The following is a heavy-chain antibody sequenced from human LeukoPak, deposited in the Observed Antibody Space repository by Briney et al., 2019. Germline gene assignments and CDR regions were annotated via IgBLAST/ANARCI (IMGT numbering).Heavy chain of an antibody. CDR3: ATSTHYYDSSGYYYAYFDY. J-gene: IGHJ4*02. D-gene: IGHD3-22*01. CDR2: IIPIFGTA. V-gene: IGHV1-69*05. CDR1: GGTFSSYA. Sequence: GASVKVSCKASGGTFSSYAISWVRQAPGQGLEWMGGIIPIFGTANYAQKFQGGVTITTDESTSTAYMELSSLRSEDTAVYYCATSTHYYDSSGYYYAYFDYWGQGTLVTVSS.